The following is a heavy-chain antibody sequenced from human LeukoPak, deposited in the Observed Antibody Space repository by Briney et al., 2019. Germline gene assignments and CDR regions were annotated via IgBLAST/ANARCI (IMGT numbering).Heavy chain of an antibody. V-gene: IGHV4-59*01. CDR2: IYYSGST. CDR1: GGSISSYY. J-gene: IGHJ5*02. Sequence: SETLSLTCTVSGGSISSYYWSWIRQPPGKGLEWIGYIYYSGSTNYNPSLKSRVTISVDTSKNQFSLKLSSVTAADTAVYYCARDSLGIAAAGTPFRWFDPWGQGTLVTVSS. CDR3: ARDSLGIAAAGTPFRWFDP. D-gene: IGHD6-13*01.